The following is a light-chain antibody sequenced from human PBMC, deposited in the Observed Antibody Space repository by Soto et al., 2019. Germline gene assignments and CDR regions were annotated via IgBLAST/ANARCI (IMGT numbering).Light chain of an antibody. CDR1: QSIDSW. CDR3: QQYKTSRLT. CDR2: DAS. J-gene: IGKJ4*01. V-gene: IGKV1-5*01. Sequence: DIQMTQSPSTLSASVGDRVTITCRARQSIDSWLAWYQQKPGKAPKHMMYDASSLERGVSSRFSGSGSGKEFTIIISSVQPDDFATYSCQQYKTSRLTFGGGTKVEIK.